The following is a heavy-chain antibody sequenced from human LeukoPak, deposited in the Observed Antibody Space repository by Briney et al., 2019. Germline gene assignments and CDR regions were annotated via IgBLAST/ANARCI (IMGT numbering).Heavy chain of an antibody. CDR1: GFTFSSYA. V-gene: IGHV3-30-3*01. CDR3: ARGPSMIVVAISGYFDY. J-gene: IGHJ4*02. CDR2: ISYDGSNK. Sequence: GRSLRLSCAASGFTFSSYAMHWVRQAPGKGLEWVAVISYDGSNKYYADSVKGRFTISRDNSKNTLYLQMNSLRAEDTAVYYCARGPSMIVVAISGYFDYWGQGTLVTVSS. D-gene: IGHD3-22*01.